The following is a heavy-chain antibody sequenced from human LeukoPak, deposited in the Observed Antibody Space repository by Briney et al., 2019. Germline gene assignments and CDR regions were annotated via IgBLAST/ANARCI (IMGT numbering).Heavy chain of an antibody. V-gene: IGHV3-21*01. D-gene: IGHD6-13*01. CDR3: ARSAAGTEGYYMDV. Sequence: GGSLRLSCAASGFTFSSHGMNWVRQAPGKGLEWVSSISSSGSYIYYAGSVKGRFTISRDNAKNSLYLQMNSLRAEDTAVYYCARSAAGTEGYYMDVWGKGTTVTISS. CDR2: ISSSGSYI. J-gene: IGHJ6*03. CDR1: GFTFSSHG.